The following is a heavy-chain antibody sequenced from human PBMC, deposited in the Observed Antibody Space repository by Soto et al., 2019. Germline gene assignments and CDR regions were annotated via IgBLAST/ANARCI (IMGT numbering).Heavy chain of an antibody. Sequence: GASVKVSCKASRGTLSSYAISWVRQAAGQGLEWMGGIIPIFGTANYAQKFQGRVTITADESTSTAYMELSSLRSEDTAAYYCARGSYSSSSLTYYYYGMDVWGQGTTVTVSS. CDR2: IIPIFGTA. J-gene: IGHJ6*02. CDR3: ARGSYSSSSLTYYYYGMDV. D-gene: IGHD6-6*01. V-gene: IGHV1-69*13. CDR1: RGTLSSYA.